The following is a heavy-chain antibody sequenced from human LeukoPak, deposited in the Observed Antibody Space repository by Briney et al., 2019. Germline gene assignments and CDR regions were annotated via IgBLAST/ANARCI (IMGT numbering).Heavy chain of an antibody. D-gene: IGHD2/OR15-2a*01. CDR3: SRGSMTFRFDY. CDR1: GFTFSSYW. Sequence: GGSLRLSCATSGFTFSSYWMHWVRQAPGKGLVWVTRINSDGSSTTYADSVKGRFTISRDNAKNTLYLQMNSLRAEDTAVYYCSRGSMTFRFDYWGQGTLVTVSS. CDR2: INSDGSST. V-gene: IGHV3-74*01. J-gene: IGHJ4*02.